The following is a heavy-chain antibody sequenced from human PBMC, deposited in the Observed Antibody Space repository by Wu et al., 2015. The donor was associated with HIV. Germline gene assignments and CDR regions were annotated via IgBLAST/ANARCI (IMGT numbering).Heavy chain of an antibody. Sequence: QVQLVQSGAEVKKPGSSVKVSCKASGGTFSSYAISWVRQAPGQGLEWMGGIIPIFGTANYAQKFQGRVTITADESTSTAYMELSSLRSEDTAVYYCAITRWGHSGSYYYYYYMDVWGKGTTVTVSS. CDR1: GGTFSSYA. CDR3: AITRWGHSGSYYYYYYMDV. J-gene: IGHJ6*03. CDR2: IIPIFGTA. D-gene: IGHD1-26*01. V-gene: IGHV1-69*12.